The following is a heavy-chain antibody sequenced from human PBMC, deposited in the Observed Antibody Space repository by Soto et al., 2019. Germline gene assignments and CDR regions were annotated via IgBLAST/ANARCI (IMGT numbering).Heavy chain of an antibody. V-gene: IGHV3-23*01. CDR3: AKGSFGFDY. CDR2: ISKSGDST. CDR1: GVTFTSYA. Sequence: GGSLRLSCAASGVTFTSYAMTWVRQVPGVGLQWVSSISKSGDSTYYADSVKGRFTTSRDNSKNTLYLQMNSLRAEDTAIYYCAKGSFGFDYWGQGTLVTVSS. D-gene: IGHD3-10*01. J-gene: IGHJ4*02.